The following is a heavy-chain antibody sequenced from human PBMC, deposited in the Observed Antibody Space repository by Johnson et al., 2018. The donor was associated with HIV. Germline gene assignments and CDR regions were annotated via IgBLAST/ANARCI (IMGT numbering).Heavy chain of an antibody. CDR3: ARDSAAAGLDAFDI. V-gene: IGHV3-30*03. D-gene: IGHD6-13*01. CDR1: GFTFSSYG. Sequence: QVQVVESGGGVVQPGRSLRLSCAASGFTFSSYGMHWVRQAPGKGLEWVAVISYDGSNKYFADSVKGRFTISRDNSKDTLYLQMDGLRPEDTALYYCARDSAAAGLDAFDIWGQGTMV. J-gene: IGHJ3*02. CDR2: ISYDGSNK.